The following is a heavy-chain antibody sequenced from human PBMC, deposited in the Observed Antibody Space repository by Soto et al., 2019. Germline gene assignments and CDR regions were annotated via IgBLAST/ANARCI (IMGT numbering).Heavy chain of an antibody. CDR1: GGSISSYY. V-gene: IGHV4-59*01. Sequence: SETLSLTCTVSGGSISSYYWSWIRQPPGKGLEWIGYIYYSGSTNYNPSLKSRVTISVDTSKNQFSLKLSSVTAADTAMYYCARESTTGTTGDAFDIWGQGTMVTVS. CDR3: ARESTTGTTGDAFDI. D-gene: IGHD1-1*01. CDR2: IYYSGST. J-gene: IGHJ3*02.